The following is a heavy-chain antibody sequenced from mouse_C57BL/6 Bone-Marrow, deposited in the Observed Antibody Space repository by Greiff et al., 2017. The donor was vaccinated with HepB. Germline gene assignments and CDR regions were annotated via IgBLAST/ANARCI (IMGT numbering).Heavy chain of an antibody. Sequence: QVQLQQPGAELVKPGASVKMSCKASGYTFTSYWITWVKQRPGQGLEWIGDIYPGSGSTNYNEKFKSKATLTVDTSSSTAYMQLRSLTSEDSAVYYCAREGGYDYDYAMDYWGQGTSVTVSS. D-gene: IGHD2-4*01. CDR2: IYPGSGST. CDR3: AREGGYDYDYAMDY. J-gene: IGHJ4*01. CDR1: GYTFTSYW. V-gene: IGHV1-55*01.